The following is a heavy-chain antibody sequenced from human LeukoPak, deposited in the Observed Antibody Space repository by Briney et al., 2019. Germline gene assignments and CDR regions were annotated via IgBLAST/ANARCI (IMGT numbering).Heavy chain of an antibody. CDR3: ARDCRSVSCYSVDY. J-gene: IGHJ4*02. Sequence: SVKVSCKASGGTFSSYAIRWVRQAPGQGLEWMGRIIPTLGIANYAQKFQGRVSITADTSTSTSYMELSSLRSEDTAVFYCARDCRSVSCYSVDYWGQGTLVTVSS. CDR2: IIPTLGIA. D-gene: IGHD2-15*01. V-gene: IGHV1-69*04. CDR1: GGTFSSYA.